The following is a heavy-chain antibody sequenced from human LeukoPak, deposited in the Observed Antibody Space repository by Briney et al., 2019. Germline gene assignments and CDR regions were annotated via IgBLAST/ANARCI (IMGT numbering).Heavy chain of an antibody. D-gene: IGHD1-26*01. CDR2: IKEDGSEK. Sequence: PGGSLRLSCAASGFTFRIFGLNWVRQAPGKGLEWVANIKEDGSEKYRLDSVKGRFTISRDNAKNSLHLQMNSLRAEDTAVYYCARGPAYSGTYYDAFDIWGQGTTVTVSS. V-gene: IGHV3-7*01. CDR1: GFTFRIFG. J-gene: IGHJ3*02. CDR3: ARGPAYSGTYYDAFDI.